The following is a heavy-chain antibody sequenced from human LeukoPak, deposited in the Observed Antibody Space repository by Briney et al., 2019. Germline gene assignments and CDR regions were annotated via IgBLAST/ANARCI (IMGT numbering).Heavy chain of an antibody. Sequence: SETLSLTCTVSGGSISSYYWSWIRQPPGKGLEWIGYIYYSGSTNYNPSLKSRVTISVDTSKNQFSLKLSSVTAADTAVYYCARELGPPVRYFDYWGQGTQVTVSS. V-gene: IGHV4-59*01. D-gene: IGHD3-16*02. CDR1: GGSISSYY. J-gene: IGHJ4*02. CDR2: IYYSGST. CDR3: ARELGPPVRYFDY.